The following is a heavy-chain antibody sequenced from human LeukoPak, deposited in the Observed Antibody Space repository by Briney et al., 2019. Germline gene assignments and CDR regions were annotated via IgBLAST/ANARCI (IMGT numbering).Heavy chain of an antibody. CDR2: IKSKTDGGTT. J-gene: IGHJ5*02. D-gene: IGHD3-10*01. V-gene: IGHV3-15*01. CDR1: GFTFSNAW. Sequence: GGSLRLSCAASGFTFSNAWMSWVRQAPGKGLEWVGRIKSKTDGGTTDYAAPVKGRFTISRDDSKNTLYLQMNSLKTEDTAVYYCTRRPPMVRGVTWGQGTLVTVSS. CDR3: TRRPPMVRGVT.